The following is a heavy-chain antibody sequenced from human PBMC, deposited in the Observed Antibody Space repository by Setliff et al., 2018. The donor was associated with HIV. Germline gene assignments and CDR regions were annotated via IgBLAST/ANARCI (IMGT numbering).Heavy chain of an antibody. CDR2: IIHVFGTA. V-gene: IGHV1-69*13. D-gene: IGHD6-13*01. CDR1: GGTFSSYA. J-gene: IGHJ3*02. CDR3: ARAHGYSSSWYEDAFDI. Sequence: SVKVSCKVSGGTFSSYAISWVRQAPGQGLEWMGGIIHVFGTANYAQKFQGRVTITADESTSTAYMELSSLRSEDTAVYYCARAHGYSSSWYEDAFDIWGQGTMVTVSS.